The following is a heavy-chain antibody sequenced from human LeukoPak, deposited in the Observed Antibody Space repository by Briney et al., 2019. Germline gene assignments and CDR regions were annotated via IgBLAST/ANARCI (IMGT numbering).Heavy chain of an antibody. CDR3: AIAARSWEYFDY. V-gene: IGHV4-4*07. CDR2: IYTSGST. J-gene: IGHJ4*02. Sequence: SETLSLTCTVSGGSISSYYWSWIRQPAGKGLEWIGRIYTSGSTNYNPSLKSRVTMSADTSKNQFSLKLSSVTAADTAVYYCAIAARSWEYFDYWGQGTLVTVSS. D-gene: IGHD6-6*01. CDR1: GGSISSYY.